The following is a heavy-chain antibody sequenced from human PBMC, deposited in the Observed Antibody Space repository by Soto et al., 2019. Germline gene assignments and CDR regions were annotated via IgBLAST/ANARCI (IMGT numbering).Heavy chain of an antibody. J-gene: IGHJ4*02. CDR3: ARGKYGSGSCIDY. V-gene: IGHV3-64*01. CDR2: ISSNGGST. CDR1: GFTFSSYA. Sequence: GGSLRLSCAASGFTFSSYAMHWVRQAPGKGLEYVSAISSNGGSTYYANSVKGRFTISRDNSKNTLYLQMGSLRAEDMAVYYCARGKYGSGSCIDYWGQGTLVTVSS. D-gene: IGHD3-10*01.